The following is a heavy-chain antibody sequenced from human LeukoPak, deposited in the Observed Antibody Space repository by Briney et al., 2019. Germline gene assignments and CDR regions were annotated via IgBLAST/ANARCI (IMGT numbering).Heavy chain of an antibody. J-gene: IGHJ3*02. CDR2: INTNTGNP. Sequence: ASAKVSCKASGYTFTSYAMNWVRQAPGQGHEWMGWINTNTGNPTYAQGFTGRFVFSLDTSVSTAYLQISSLKAEDTAVYYCARDFGFQATWFGESPDAFDIWGQGTMVTVSS. CDR1: GYTFTSYA. V-gene: IGHV7-4-1*02. CDR3: ARDFGFQATWFGESPDAFDI. D-gene: IGHD3-10*01.